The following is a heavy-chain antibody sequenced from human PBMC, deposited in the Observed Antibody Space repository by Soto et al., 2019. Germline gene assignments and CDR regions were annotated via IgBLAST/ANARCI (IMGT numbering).Heavy chain of an antibody. CDR1: GGSLRSGTYY. Sequence: LSLTCTVSGGSLRSGTYYWSWIRQPPGKGLEWIGYISHSGRTNYDPSLKSRLTMSVDTSQNQFSLQLNSVTAADTAVYYCSYGSSFDYWGQGTLVTVSS. V-gene: IGHV4-61*01. CDR2: ISHSGRT. J-gene: IGHJ4*02. D-gene: IGHD3-10*01. CDR3: SYGSSFDY.